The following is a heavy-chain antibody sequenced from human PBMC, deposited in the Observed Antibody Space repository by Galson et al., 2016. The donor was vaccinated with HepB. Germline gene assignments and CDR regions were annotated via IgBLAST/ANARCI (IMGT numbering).Heavy chain of an antibody. Sequence: SLRLSCAASEFTVSLNYMSWVRQAPGKGLEWVSIIYSDDNTYYADSVKGRFTISRDTSRTTVFLQMNSLRADDTARYYCARDGGNRGSYPVGDSFDIWGPGTRVTVSS. CDR2: IYSDDNT. CDR1: EFTVSLNY. V-gene: IGHV3-53*01. D-gene: IGHD1-26*01. CDR3: ARDGGNRGSYPVGDSFDI. J-gene: IGHJ3*02.